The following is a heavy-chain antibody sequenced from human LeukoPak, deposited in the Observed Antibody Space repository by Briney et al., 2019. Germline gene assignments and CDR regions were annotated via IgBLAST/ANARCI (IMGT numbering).Heavy chain of an antibody. CDR1: GYTFTGYY. V-gene: IGHV1-2*02. D-gene: IGHD6-13*01. Sequence: ASVKVSCKASGYTFTGYYMHWVRQAPGQGLEWMGWINPNSGGTNYAQKFQGRVTMTRDTSISTAYMELSRLRSDDTAVYYCAREDYSSSCPDYWGQGTLVTVSS. CDR3: AREDYSSSCPDY. J-gene: IGHJ4*02. CDR2: INPNSGGT.